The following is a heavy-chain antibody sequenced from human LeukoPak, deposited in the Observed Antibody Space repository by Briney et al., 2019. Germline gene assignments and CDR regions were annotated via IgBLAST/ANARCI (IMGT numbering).Heavy chain of an antibody. Sequence: GASVKLSCKASGYPFTTFSLHWVRQAPGQGLERMAIINPGIFTTTYAQKLQDRITVTSDTSTATVYMELRSLRLEDTAVYFCARDWAHGSFDFWGQGTLVTVSS. CDR1: GYPFTTFS. V-gene: IGHV1-46*01. CDR2: INPGIFTT. CDR3: ARDWAHGSFDF. D-gene: IGHD3-16*01. J-gene: IGHJ4*02.